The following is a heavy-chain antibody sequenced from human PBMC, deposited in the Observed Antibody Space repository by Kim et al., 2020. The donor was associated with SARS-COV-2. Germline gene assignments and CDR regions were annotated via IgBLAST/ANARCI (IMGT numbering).Heavy chain of an antibody. J-gene: IGHJ4*02. V-gene: IGHV3-30*01. D-gene: IGHD3-10*01. Sequence: VDSVKGRFTIPRENSKNTLYLQMNGLRAEDTAVYYCARDLKNYYGKDDYWGQGTLVTVSS. CDR3: ARDLKNYYGKDDY.